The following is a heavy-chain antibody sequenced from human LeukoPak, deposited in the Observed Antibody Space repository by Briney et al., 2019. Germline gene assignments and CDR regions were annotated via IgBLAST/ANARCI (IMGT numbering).Heavy chain of an antibody. V-gene: IGHV4-4*09. CDR3: ARHTTVGRLTGTTAFDI. CDR2: IYTSGST. J-gene: IGHJ3*02. D-gene: IGHD1-7*01. Sequence: PSETLSLTCTVSGGSISSYYWSWIRQPPGKGLEWIGYIYTSGSTNYNPSLKSRVTISVDTSKNQFSLKLSSVTAADTAVYYCARHTTVGRLTGTTAFDIWGQGTMVTVSS. CDR1: GGSISSYY.